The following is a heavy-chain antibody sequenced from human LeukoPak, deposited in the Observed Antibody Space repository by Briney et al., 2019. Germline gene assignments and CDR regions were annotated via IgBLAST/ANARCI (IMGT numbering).Heavy chain of an antibody. Sequence: GASVKVSCKASGYTFTGYYIHWVRQAPGQGLEWMGWINPNSGDTRYIQKFQDRVTMTRGTSISTAYVELIRLRSVETAVYYCERDGAVNMFDYWGEGTLVAVS. J-gene: IGHJ4*02. CDR3: ERDGAVNMFDY. V-gene: IGHV1-2*02. CDR1: GYTFTGYY. CDR2: INPNSGDT. D-gene: IGHD1-26*01.